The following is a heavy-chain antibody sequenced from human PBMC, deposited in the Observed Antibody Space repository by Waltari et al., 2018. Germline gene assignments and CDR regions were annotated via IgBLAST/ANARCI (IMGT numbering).Heavy chain of an antibody. D-gene: IGHD3-10*01. CDR1: GGSISSSSYY. V-gene: IGHV4-39*07. J-gene: IGHJ6*02. CDR2: IYYSGST. Sequence: QLQLQESGPGLVKPSETLSLTCTVSGGSISSSSYYWGWIRQPPGKGLEWIGSIYYSGSTYYNPYLKSRVTISVDTSKNQFSLKLSSVTAADTAVYYCARDQNGSGSYYYYYYGMDVWGQGTTVTVSS. CDR3: ARDQNGSGSYYYYYYGMDV.